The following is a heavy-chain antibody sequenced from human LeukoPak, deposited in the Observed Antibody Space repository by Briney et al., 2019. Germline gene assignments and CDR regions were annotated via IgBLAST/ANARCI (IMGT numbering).Heavy chain of an antibody. V-gene: IGHV3-64*01. CDR2: ISSNGGSV. CDR3: ARRLRYFFDY. CDR1: GFTFSSYA. J-gene: IGHJ4*02. Sequence: GGSLRLSCSASGFTFSSYAMHWVRHAPGKGVEYVSGISSNGGSVYYANSVKGRFSISRDNSKNTLDLQMGSLRDEDMAVYYCARRLRYFFDYWGQGTLVTVSS.